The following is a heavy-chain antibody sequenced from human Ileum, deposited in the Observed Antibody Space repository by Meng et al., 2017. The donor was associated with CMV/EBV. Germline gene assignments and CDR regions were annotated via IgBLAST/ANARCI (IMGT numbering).Heavy chain of an antibody. Sequence: QVELVAAGGGVCQPGGSRRRSCAASGFTFSIYGMHGVRQAPGKGLEWVAFIRYDGTVKNYADSVKGRFTISRDNSWNMLSLEMNSLRPEDTAVYYCAKVGFGWYSIDYWGQGTLVTVSS. CDR2: IRYDGTVK. D-gene: IGHD6-19*01. V-gene: IGHV3-30*02. CDR3: AKVGFGWYSIDY. J-gene: IGHJ4*02. CDR1: GFTFSIYG.